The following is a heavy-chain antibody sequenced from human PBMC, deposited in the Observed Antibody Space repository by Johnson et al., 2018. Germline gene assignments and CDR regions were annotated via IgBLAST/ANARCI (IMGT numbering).Heavy chain of an antibody. Sequence: QVQLVESGGGVVQPGRSLRLSCAASGFTFSSYAMHWVRQAPGKGLEWVAVISYDGSNKYYADSVKGRFTISRDNSKNTLYLQMNSLRAEDTAVYYCARDSCAYSSSCQKVAFDSWGQGTMVTVSS. CDR2: ISYDGSNK. D-gene: IGHD6-13*01. CDR1: GFTFSSYA. V-gene: IGHV3-30-3*01. J-gene: IGHJ3*02. CDR3: ARDSCAYSSSCQKVAFDS.